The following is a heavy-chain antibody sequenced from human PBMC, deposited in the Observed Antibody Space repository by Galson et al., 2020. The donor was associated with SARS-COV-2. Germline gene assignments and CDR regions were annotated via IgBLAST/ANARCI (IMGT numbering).Heavy chain of an antibody. D-gene: IGHD3-9*01. CDR2: IYYSESN. J-gene: IGHJ4*02. Sequence: SETLSLTCTVSGGSISSSSYYWVWIRQPPGEGLEWIGSIYYSESNYYNPSLTSRVTMSVDTSKNQFSLKLSSVTAADTAVYYCARQILTGYYSFYYFDYWGQGTLVTVSS. CDR1: GGSISSSSYY. V-gene: IGHV4-39*01. CDR3: ARQILTGYYSFYYFDY.